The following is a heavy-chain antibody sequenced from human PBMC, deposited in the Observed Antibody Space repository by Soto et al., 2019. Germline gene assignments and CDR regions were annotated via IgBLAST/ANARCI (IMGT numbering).Heavy chain of an antibody. Sequence: QVQLQESGPGLVKPSETLSLTCRRSGGSFRPNYWGWFRQSPGKGLEWVGYIYYGGTTSYNPSLKRRVTISLETSKSHIFLRLSSVTAVVAAVYYCARLGAYYQSLDPWGPGTLVPVS. J-gene: IGHJ5*02. CDR2: IYYGGTT. D-gene: IGHD2-21*01. CDR3: ARLGAYYQSLDP. V-gene: IGHV4-59*08. CDR1: GGSFRPNY.